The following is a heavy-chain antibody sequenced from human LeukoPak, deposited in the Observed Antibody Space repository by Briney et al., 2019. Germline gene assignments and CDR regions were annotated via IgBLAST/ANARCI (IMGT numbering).Heavy chain of an antibody. J-gene: IGHJ5*02. V-gene: IGHV4-34*01. D-gene: IGHD5-24*01. CDR1: GGSFSGYY. CDR2: INHSGST. Sequence: SETLSLTCAVYGGSFSGYYWSWIRQPPGKGLEWIGEINHSGSTNYNPSLKSRVTISVDTSKNQFSLKLSSVTAADTAVYYCARGGDGYNYWFDPWGQGTLVTVSS. CDR3: ARGGDGYNYWFDP.